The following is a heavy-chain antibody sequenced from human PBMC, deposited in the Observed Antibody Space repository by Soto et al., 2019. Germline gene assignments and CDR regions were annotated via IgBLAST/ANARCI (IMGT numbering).Heavy chain of an antibody. J-gene: IGHJ4*02. CDR1: GYTFTSYG. D-gene: IGHD6-13*01. V-gene: IGHV1-18*04. CDR2: ISAYNGNT. Sequence: AASVKVSCKASGYTFTSYGISWVRQAPGQGLEWMGWISAYNGNTNYAQKLQGRVTMTTDTSTSTAYMELRSLRSDDTAVYYCARVLEEYSSSRTGVDYWGQGTLVTVSS. CDR3: ARVLEEYSSSRTGVDY.